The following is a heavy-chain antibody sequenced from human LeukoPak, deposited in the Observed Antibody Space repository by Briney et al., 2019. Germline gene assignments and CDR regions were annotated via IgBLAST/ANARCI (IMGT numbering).Heavy chain of an antibody. V-gene: IGHV4-59*01. CDR3: ARARGSSGWSDY. J-gene: IGHJ4*02. CDR1: GGSISSYY. CDR2: IYYSGST. Sequence: ETLSLTCTVSGGSISSYYWSWIRQPPGKGLEWIGYIYYSGSTDYNPSLKSRVTISVDTSKIHFSLNLTSVTAADTAVYYCARARGSSGWSDYWGQGTLVTVPS. D-gene: IGHD6-19*01.